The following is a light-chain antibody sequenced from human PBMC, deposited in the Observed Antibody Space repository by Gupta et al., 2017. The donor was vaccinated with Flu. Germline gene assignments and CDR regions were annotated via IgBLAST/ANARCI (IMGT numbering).Light chain of an antibody. V-gene: IGKV3-20*01. J-gene: IGKJ4*01. CDR1: QSVSSSF. Sequence: EIVLTQSPGTMALSPGERATLSCRASQSVSSSFLAWFQQKPGQAPRLLIYDASSRATGIPDRFSGSGSGTDFTLSVSRLEPEDFAVYYCQQYDTVPFTFGGGTKVEI. CDR2: DAS. CDR3: QQYDTVPFT.